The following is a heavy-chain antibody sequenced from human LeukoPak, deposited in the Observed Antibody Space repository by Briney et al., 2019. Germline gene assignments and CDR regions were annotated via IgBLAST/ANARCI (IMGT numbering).Heavy chain of an antibody. CDR3: AKDGGSFDWLVYYMDV. Sequence: IGGSTYYAATVKGRFTISRDNSKNTLYLQMNSLRAEDTAVYYCAKDGGSFDWLVYYMDVWGKGTTVTVSS. D-gene: IGHD3-9*01. J-gene: IGHJ6*03. V-gene: IGHV3-23*01. CDR2: IGGST.